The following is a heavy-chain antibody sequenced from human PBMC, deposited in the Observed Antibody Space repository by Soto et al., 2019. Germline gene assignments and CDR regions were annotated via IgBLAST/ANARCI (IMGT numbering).Heavy chain of an antibody. CDR3: APHVHCSGGSCHYDAFDI. Sequence: EVQLLESGGGLVQPGESLRLSCAFSGFIFGNYMMTWVRQGRGKGLEWVSTIRDGGESTYYADSVKGRFTISRDNSKNTLYLQMDSLGVEDTAVYYCAPHVHCSGGSCHYDAFDIRGQGTMLTVSS. V-gene: IGHV3-23*01. J-gene: IGHJ3*02. CDR1: GFIFGNYM. CDR2: IRDGGEST. D-gene: IGHD2-15*01.